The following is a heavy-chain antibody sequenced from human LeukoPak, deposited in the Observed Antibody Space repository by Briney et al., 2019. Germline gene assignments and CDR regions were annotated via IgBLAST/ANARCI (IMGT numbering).Heavy chain of an antibody. CDR2: IYHNGVT. CDR1: DYSISSGFY. J-gene: IGHJ3*02. D-gene: IGHD3-16*01. Sequence: SETLSLTCTVSDYSISSGFYWGWIRQSAGKRLEWIGIIYHNGVTFYNPSLRSRVSISLDTSKNQFSLRLSSVTAADTAVYYCGRSYHDDAWAAFDIWGQGTVVTISS. V-gene: IGHV4-38-2*02. CDR3: GRSYHDDAWAAFDI.